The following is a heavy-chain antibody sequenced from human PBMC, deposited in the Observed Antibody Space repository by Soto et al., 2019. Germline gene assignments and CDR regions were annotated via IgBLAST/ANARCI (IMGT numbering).Heavy chain of an antibody. CDR1: GYTFTSYA. CDR3: ARAGPSYCSSTSCQAMFYYGMDV. Sequence: ASVKVSCKASGYTFTSYAMHWVRQAPGQRLEWMGWINAGNGNTKYSQKFQGRVTITRATSASTAYMELSSLRSEDTAVYYCARAGPSYCSSTSCQAMFYYGMDVWGQGTTVTVSS. CDR2: INAGNGNT. J-gene: IGHJ6*02. V-gene: IGHV1-3*01. D-gene: IGHD2-2*01.